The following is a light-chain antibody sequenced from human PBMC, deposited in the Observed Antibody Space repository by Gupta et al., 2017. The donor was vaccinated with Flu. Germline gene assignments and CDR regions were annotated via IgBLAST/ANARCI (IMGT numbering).Light chain of an antibody. V-gene: IGLV3-1*01. Sequence: SYELTQPPSLSVSPGQTASITCSGDKLGDRYTSWYQQKPGQSPVLVIFQDTKRPSGIPERFSGSNSGNTATLTISGTQTMDEADYYCQAVVTSTVFGGGTRLTVL. CDR3: QAVVTSTV. J-gene: IGLJ2*01. CDR1: KLGDRY. CDR2: QDT.